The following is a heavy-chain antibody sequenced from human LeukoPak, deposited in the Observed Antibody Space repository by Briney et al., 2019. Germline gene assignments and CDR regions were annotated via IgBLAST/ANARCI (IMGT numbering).Heavy chain of an antibody. CDR1: GFTFSASG. Sequence: GGSLRLSCTTSGFTFSASGMHWVRQTPGEGLEWVATIWHDESDKDYGDSVKGRMTMSRDSSKRTVCLDMDSLRAGDTGMCYCASDRCGGDCAYGRGFDYWRLGTLVTVSS. CDR2: IWHDESDK. CDR3: ASDRCGGDCAYGRGFDY. D-gene: IGHD2-21*01. J-gene: IGHJ4*01. V-gene: IGHV3-33*01.